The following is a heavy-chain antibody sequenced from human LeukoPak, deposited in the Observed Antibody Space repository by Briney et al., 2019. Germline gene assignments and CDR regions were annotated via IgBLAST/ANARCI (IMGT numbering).Heavy chain of an antibody. J-gene: IGHJ4*02. Sequence: SGGSLRLSCAASGFTFSSYGMHWVRQAPGKGLEWVAFIRYDGSNKYYADSVKGRFTISRDNSKNTLYLQMNSLRAEDTAVYYCAKDRWFGELPDYWRQGTLVTVSS. D-gene: IGHD3-10*01. CDR2: IRYDGSNK. CDR1: GFTFSSYG. V-gene: IGHV3-30*02. CDR3: AKDRWFGELPDY.